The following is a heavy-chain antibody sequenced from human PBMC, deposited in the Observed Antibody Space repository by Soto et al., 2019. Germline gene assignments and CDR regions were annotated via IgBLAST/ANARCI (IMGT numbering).Heavy chain of an antibody. CDR2: INHSGST. D-gene: IGHD3-3*01. Sequence: PSETLSLTCAVYGGSFSGYYWSWIRQPPGKGLEWIGEINHSGSTNYNPSLKSRVTISVDTSKNQFSLKLSSVTAADTAVYYCARGPNYDFWSGYRGYYYMDVWGKGTTVTVSS. CDR3: ARGPNYDFWSGYRGYYYMDV. CDR1: GGSFSGYY. J-gene: IGHJ6*03. V-gene: IGHV4-34*01.